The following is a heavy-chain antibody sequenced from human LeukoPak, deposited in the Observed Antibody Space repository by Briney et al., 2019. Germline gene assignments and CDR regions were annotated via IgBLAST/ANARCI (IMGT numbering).Heavy chain of an antibody. D-gene: IGHD1-26*01. Sequence: SETLSLTCTVSGDSISYGSSYWSWIRQPAGKGLEWIGRIYTTGSTNYNPSLKSRVTMSVDTSNNQFSLRLTSVIAADTAVYFCARGGQPDNWFHPWGQGTLVTVSS. CDR2: IYTTGST. J-gene: IGHJ5*02. V-gene: IGHV4-61*02. CDR1: GDSISYGSSY. CDR3: ARGGQPDNWFHP.